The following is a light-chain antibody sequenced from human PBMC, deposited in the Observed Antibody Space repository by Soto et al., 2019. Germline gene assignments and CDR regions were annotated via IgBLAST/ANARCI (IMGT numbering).Light chain of an antibody. J-gene: IGKJ4*01. CDR3: QQRSNWLT. CDR2: DAS. Sequence: TQSPATLSVSPWERVTLSCRASQSISSALAWYQQRPGQPPRLLIYDASDRADGIPARFSGTRSGTDFTLTISSLEPEDFAVYYCQQRSNWLTFGGGTKVDIK. V-gene: IGKV3-11*01. CDR1: QSISSA.